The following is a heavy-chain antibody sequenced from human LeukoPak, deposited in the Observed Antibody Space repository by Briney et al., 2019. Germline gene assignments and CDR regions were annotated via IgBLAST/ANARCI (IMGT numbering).Heavy chain of an antibody. CDR2: INPNSGGT. Sequence: ALVKVSCKASGYTFTGYYIHWVRQAPGQGLEWMGCINPNSGGTNYAQKFQGRVTMTRDTSISTAYMELSSLRSDDTAVYYCARVKDFDYWGQGTLVTVSS. CDR1: GYTFTGYY. J-gene: IGHJ4*02. CDR3: ARVKDFDY. V-gene: IGHV1-2*02.